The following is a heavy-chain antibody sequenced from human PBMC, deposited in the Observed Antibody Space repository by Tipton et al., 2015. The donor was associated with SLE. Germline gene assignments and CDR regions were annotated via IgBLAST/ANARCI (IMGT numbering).Heavy chain of an antibody. CDR2: IYYSGST. J-gene: IGHJ6*02. D-gene: IGHD1-1*01. Sequence: TLSLTCAVYGGSISSHYWSWIRQPPGKGLEWIGYIYYSGSTNYNPSLKSRVTISVDTSKNQFSLKLSSVTAADTAVYYCARQLYYYYGMDVWGQGTTVTVSS. CDR3: ARQLYYYYGMDV. V-gene: IGHV4-59*11. CDR1: GGSISSHY.